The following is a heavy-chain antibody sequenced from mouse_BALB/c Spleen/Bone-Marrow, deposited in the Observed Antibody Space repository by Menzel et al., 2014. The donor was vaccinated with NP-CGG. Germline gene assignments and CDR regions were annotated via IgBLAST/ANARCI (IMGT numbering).Heavy chain of an antibody. Sequence: QVQLQQSGAELVKPGASVKLSCKASGYTFSSDYMYWVKQRPGQGLEWIGEINPSNGGTNFNEKFKSKATLTVDKSSSTAYMQLSSLTSEDSAVYYCTRSTMITYFDYWGQGTTLTVSS. CDR3: TRSTMITYFDY. J-gene: IGHJ2*01. V-gene: IGHV1S81*02. D-gene: IGHD2-4*01. CDR2: INPSNGGT. CDR1: GYTFSSDY.